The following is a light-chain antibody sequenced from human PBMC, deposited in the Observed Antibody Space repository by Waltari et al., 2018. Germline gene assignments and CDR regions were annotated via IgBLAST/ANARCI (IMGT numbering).Light chain of an antibody. V-gene: IGKV3-20*01. CDR3: QHYVRLPVS. J-gene: IGKJ1*01. Sequence: EIVLTQSPRSLSLSPGERATLSCRASQSVSRSLAWYQQKPGQAPRRLIYGASSRATGVPERFSGSGSGTDFSLTISRLEPEDFAVYYCQHYVRLPVSVGQGTKVEIK. CDR2: GAS. CDR1: QSVSRS.